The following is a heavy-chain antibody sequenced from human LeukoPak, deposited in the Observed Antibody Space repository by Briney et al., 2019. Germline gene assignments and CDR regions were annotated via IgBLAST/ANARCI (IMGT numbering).Heavy chain of an antibody. Sequence: AETLYLTCAGYGGSFSGYYWSWIRQPPGKGLEGIGEINHSGSTNYNPSLKSRVTISVDTSKNQCSLKLSSVTAADTAVYYCARRVGYCSSTSCPPAYYYGMDVWGQGTTVTVSS. V-gene: IGHV4-34*01. CDR2: INHSGST. J-gene: IGHJ6*02. CDR1: GGSFSGYY. D-gene: IGHD2-2*01. CDR3: ARRVGYCSSTSCPPAYYYGMDV.